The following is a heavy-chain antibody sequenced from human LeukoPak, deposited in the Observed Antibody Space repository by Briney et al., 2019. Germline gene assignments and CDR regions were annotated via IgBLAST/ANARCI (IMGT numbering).Heavy chain of an antibody. Sequence: PGGSLRLSCAASGFTFSDYYMSWICQAPGKGLEWVSYISSRSSHTNYADSVKGRFTISRDNAKNSLYLQMNSLRAEDTAVYYCARPLAVAGLFDYWGQGTLVTVSS. CDR3: ARPLAVAGLFDY. CDR1: GFTFSDYY. V-gene: IGHV3-11*03. CDR2: ISSRSSHT. J-gene: IGHJ4*02. D-gene: IGHD6-13*01.